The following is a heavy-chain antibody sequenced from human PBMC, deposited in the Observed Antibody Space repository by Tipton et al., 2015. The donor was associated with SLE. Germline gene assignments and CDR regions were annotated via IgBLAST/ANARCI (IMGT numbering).Heavy chain of an antibody. J-gene: IGHJ4*02. CDR1: GGSISSYY. V-gene: IGHV4-59*08. D-gene: IGHD1-26*01. CDR3: ARHRVGATYYFDY. CDR2: IYYSGST. Sequence: TLSLTCTVSGGSISSYYWSWIRQPPGKGLEWIGYIYYSGSTNYNPSLKSRVTISVDTSKNQFSLKLSSVTAADTAVYYCARHRVGATYYFDYWGRGTLVTVSS.